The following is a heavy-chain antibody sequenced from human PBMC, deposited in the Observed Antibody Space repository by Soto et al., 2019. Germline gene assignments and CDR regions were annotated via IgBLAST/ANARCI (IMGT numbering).Heavy chain of an antibody. CDR1: GDSISSSDW. CDR3: ARRHSRGWYPDFDY. V-gene: IGHV4-4*02. CDR2: ISYSGST. D-gene: IGHD6-19*01. Sequence: TSETLSLTCAVSGDSISSSDWWNWVRQPPGKGLEWIGEISYSGSTNYNPSLYSRVTISADKSKNQFSLKLSSVTAADTAIYYCARRHSRGWYPDFDYWGQGALVTVSS. J-gene: IGHJ4*02.